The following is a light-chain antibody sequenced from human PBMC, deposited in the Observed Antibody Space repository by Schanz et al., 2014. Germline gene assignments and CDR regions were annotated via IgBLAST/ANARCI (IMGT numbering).Light chain of an antibody. Sequence: QSALTQPPSASGSPGQSVTISCTGTSSDVGGYNYVSWYQQHPGKAPKLMIYESAKRPSGVSNRFSGSKSGNTASLTISGLQAEDEADYHCSSYTSGSTWVFGGGTKLTVL. CDR3: SSYTSGSTWV. J-gene: IGLJ3*02. V-gene: IGLV2-14*01. CDR1: SSDVGGYNY. CDR2: ESA.